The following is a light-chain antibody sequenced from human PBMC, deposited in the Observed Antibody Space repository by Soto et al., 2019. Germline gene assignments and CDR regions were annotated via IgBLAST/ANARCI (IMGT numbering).Light chain of an antibody. J-gene: IGLJ3*02. CDR2: EDN. Sequence: NFMLTQPHSVSESPEKTVTISCTRSSGSIASNYVQWLQQRPGTSPTTVIYEDNQRPSGVPDRFSGSIDSSSNSASLTISGLKTEDEADYYCHSYDSNNQWVFGGGPKLTVL. V-gene: IGLV6-57*01. CDR3: HSYDSNNQWV. CDR1: SGSIASNY.